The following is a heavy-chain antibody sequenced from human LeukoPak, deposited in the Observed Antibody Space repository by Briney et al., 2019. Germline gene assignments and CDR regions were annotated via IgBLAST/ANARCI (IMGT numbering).Heavy chain of an antibody. CDR1: GGSISSGGYS. D-gene: IGHD3-22*01. CDR2: IYHSGST. CDR3: ARSQNYYYDSSGTNWFDP. V-gene: IGHV4-30-2*01. Sequence: SETLSLTCAVSGGSISSGGYSWSWIRQPPGKGLEWIGYIYHSGSTSYNPSLKSRVTISVDRSKNQFSLKLSSVTAADTAVYYCARSQNYYYDSSGTNWFDPWGQGTLVTVSS. J-gene: IGHJ5*02.